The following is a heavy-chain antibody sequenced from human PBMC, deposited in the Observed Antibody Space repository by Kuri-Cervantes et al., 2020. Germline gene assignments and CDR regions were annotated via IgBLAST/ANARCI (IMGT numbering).Heavy chain of an antibody. CDR3: ARGGLRYVDW. D-gene: IGHD3-9*01. J-gene: IGHJ4*02. CDR2: IYYSGST. V-gene: IGHV4-59*12. Sequence: GSLRLSCTVSGGSISSYYWSWIRQPPGKGLEWIGYIYYSGSTNYNPSLKSRVTISVDTSKNQFSLKLSSVTAADTAVYYFARGGLRYVDWWGQGTLVTVSS. CDR1: GGSISSYY.